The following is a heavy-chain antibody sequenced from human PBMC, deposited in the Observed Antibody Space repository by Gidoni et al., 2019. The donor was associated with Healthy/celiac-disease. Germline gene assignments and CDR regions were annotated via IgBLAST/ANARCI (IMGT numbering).Heavy chain of an antibody. CDR1: GFTFSSYA. CDR3: AKDMFIFWRGYYYYGMDV. D-gene: IGHD3-3*01. CDR2: ISGSGGST. Sequence: EVQLVESGGGLVQPGGSLRLSCAASGFTFSSYAMSWVRQAPGKGLEWVSAISGSGGSTYYADSVKGRFTISRDNSKNTLYLQMNSLRAEDTAVYYCAKDMFIFWRGYYYYGMDVWGQGTTVTVSS. V-gene: IGHV3-23*04. J-gene: IGHJ6*02.